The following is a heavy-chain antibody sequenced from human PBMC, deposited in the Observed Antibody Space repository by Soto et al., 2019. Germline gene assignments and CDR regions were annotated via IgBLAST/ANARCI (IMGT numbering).Heavy chain of an antibody. Sequence: GASVKVSCKASGYTFTGYYMHWVRQAPGQGLEWMGWINPNSGGTNYAQKFQGWVTMTRDTSISTAYMELSRLRSDDTAVYYCARGHMTTVTGLYYYMDVWGKGTTVTVSS. CDR1: GYTFTGYY. J-gene: IGHJ6*03. D-gene: IGHD4-4*01. CDR3: ARGHMTTVTGLYYYMDV. V-gene: IGHV1-2*04. CDR2: INPNSGGT.